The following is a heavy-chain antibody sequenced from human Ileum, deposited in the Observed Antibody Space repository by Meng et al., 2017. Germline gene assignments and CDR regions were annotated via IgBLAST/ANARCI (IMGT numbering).Heavy chain of an antibody. CDR1: GFIFGSFA. Sequence: EVQLLESGGGLVQPGGSLRLFCSASGFIFGSFAMNWVRQAPGKGLEWVSGLTASGSNTYYADSVEGRFTISRDNSKNTLYLQMNSLRAEDTAVYYCARAAREWLWIDYWGQGTLVTVSS. CDR2: LTASGSNT. V-gene: IGHV3-23*01. D-gene: IGHD3-3*01. CDR3: ARAAREWLWIDY. J-gene: IGHJ4*02.